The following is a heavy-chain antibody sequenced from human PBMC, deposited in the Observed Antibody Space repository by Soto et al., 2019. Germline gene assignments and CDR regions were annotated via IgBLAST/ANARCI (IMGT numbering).Heavy chain of an antibody. CDR1: GGSISSYY. CDR3: ARYGGLFDY. D-gene: IGHD4-17*01. V-gene: IGHV4-59*01. Sequence: ETLSLTCTVSGGSISSYYWSWIRQPPGKGLEWIGYIYYSGSTNYNPSLKSRVTISVDTSKNQFSLKLSSVTAADTAVYYCARYGGLFDYWGQGTLVTVSS. CDR2: IYYSGST. J-gene: IGHJ4*02.